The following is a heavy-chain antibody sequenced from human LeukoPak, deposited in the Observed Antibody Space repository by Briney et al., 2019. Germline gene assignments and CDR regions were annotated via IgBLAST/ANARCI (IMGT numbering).Heavy chain of an antibody. CDR3: ARRDYDFWSGYYSGVDY. CDR1: GGSFSGYY. Sequence: SGTLSLTCAVYGGSFSGYYWSWIRQPPGKGLEWIGEINHSGSTNYSPSLKSRVTISVDTSKNQFSLKLSSVTAADTAVYYCARRDYDFWSGYYSGVDYWGQGTLVTVSS. V-gene: IGHV4-34*01. CDR2: INHSGST. J-gene: IGHJ4*02. D-gene: IGHD3-3*01.